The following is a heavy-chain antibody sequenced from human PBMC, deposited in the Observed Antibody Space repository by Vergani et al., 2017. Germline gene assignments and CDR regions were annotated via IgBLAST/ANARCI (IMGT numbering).Heavy chain of an antibody. D-gene: IGHD1-26*01. CDR2: IIPIFGTA. J-gene: IGHJ6*02. Sequence: QVQLVQSGAEVKKPGSSVKVSCKASGGPFSSYAISWVRQAPGQGLEWMGGIIPIFGTAHYAQKFQGRDTNTADEPTGTSYMELSSLRSEDTAVYYCARGRGSWELSTPKAGMDVWGQGTTVTVSS. CDR3: ARGRGSWELSTPKAGMDV. V-gene: IGHV1-69*01. CDR1: GGPFSSYA.